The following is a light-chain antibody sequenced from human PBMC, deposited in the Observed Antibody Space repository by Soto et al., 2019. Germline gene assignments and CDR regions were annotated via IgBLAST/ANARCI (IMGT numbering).Light chain of an antibody. V-gene: IGKV3-11*01. Sequence: EIVLTQSPATLSLSPGERATLSCRASQSVSSSLAWYQQKPGQAPRVLIYGASNGATGTPARFSGAGSGTAFSLTISSLEPEDFAVYYCQQRYNGPLTFGGGTKVEIK. CDR3: QQRYNGPLT. CDR2: GAS. CDR1: QSVSSS. J-gene: IGKJ4*01.